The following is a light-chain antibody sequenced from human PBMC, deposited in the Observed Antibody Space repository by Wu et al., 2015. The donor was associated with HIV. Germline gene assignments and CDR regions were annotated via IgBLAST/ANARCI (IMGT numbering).Light chain of an antibody. CDR2: AAS. CDR3: QQYYSYPRM. CDR1: ESISSY. J-gene: IGKJ1*01. V-gene: IGKV1-8*01. Sequence: AIRITQSPSSLSASTGDRVTITCRANESISSYLAWYQQKAGEAPKVLIYAASTLQSGVSSRFSGSGSGTDFTLTISCLQSEDFASYYCQQYYSYPRMFGQGTKGGNQT.